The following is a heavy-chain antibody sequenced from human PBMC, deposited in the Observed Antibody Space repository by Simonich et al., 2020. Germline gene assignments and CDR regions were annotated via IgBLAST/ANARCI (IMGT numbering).Heavy chain of an antibody. V-gene: IGHV3-48*03. CDR1: GFTFSSYE. CDR2: ISSSGSTI. CDR3: ASDGAYDTVVTGAY. D-gene: IGHD3-9*01. Sequence: EVQLVESGGGLVQPGGSLRLSCAASGFTFSSYEMNWVRQASGEGVEGVSHISSSGSTIYYADSVKGRFTISRDNAKNSLYLQMNSLRAEDTAVYYCASDGAYDTVVTGAYWGQGTLVTVSS. J-gene: IGHJ4*02.